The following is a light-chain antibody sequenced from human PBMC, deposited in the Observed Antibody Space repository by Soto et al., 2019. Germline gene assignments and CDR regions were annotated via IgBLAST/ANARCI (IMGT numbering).Light chain of an antibody. CDR3: AAWDDSLNGVV. CDR1: SSNIGSNT. J-gene: IGLJ2*01. Sequence: QSVLTQPPSASGTPGQRVTISCSGSSSNIGSNTVNWYQQLPGTAPKLLIYSNNQRPSGVPDRFSGSKSGTSVSLAISGLQSEDEADYYCAAWDDSLNGVVFGGGTKQTVL. CDR2: SNN. V-gene: IGLV1-44*01.